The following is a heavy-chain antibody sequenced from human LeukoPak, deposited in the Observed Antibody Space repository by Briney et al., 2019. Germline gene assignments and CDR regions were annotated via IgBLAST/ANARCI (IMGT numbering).Heavy chain of an antibody. CDR3: ARDWREAAPGSNWFDP. J-gene: IGHJ5*02. CDR1: GGSISSSSYY. D-gene: IGHD6-13*01. V-gene: IGHV4-39*07. CDR2: IEYSGST. Sequence: SETLSLTCTVSGGSISSSSYYWGWIRQPPGKGLEWIGSIEYSGSTYYTPSLKSRVTRSVDTSQNQFSLKRSSVTAEDTAVYYCARDWREAAPGSNWFDPWGQGTLVTVSS.